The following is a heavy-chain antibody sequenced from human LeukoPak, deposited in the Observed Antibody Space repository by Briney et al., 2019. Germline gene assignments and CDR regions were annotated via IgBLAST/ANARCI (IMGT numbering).Heavy chain of an antibody. D-gene: IGHD4/OR15-4a*01. V-gene: IGHV4-34*01. CDR3: AALNPTPRAFDI. Sequence: SETLSLTRAVYGGSFSGYFWSWIRQPPGKGPEWISEIDHRGSTNYNPSLKSRVTISVDTSKNQFSLKLSSVTAADTAVYYCAALNPTPRAFDIWDQGTLVIVSS. J-gene: IGHJ3*02. CDR2: IDHRGST. CDR1: GGSFSGYF.